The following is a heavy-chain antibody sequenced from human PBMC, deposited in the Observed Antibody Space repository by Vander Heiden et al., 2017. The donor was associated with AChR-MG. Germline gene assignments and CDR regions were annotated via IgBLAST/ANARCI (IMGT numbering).Heavy chain of an antibody. V-gene: IGHV3-30*18. D-gene: IGHD1-26*01. J-gene: IGHJ6*02. CDR2: ISYDGSNK. Sequence: QVQRVECGGGVVQPGRSLRLSCAASGFPFSSDGMHWARQAPGKGQEGVSVISYDGSNKYYADSVKGRFTISRDNSKHTVDLRMNSLGVEDTAVYYCAKDLSGAILYSFNYGMDVWGQGPTVTVSS. CDR1: GFPFSSDG. CDR3: AKDLSGAILYSFNYGMDV.